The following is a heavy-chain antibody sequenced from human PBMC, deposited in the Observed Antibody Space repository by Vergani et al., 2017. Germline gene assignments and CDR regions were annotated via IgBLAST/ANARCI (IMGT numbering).Heavy chain of an antibody. V-gene: IGHV3-30*18. CDR1: GLMFNNYG. J-gene: IGHJ4*02. D-gene: IGHD3-22*01. Sequence: VQLVESGGSLVKPGGSLRLSCETSGLMFNNYGMHWVRQAPGKGLEWVAVISSDGSNKHYADSVKGRFTISRDNSQNTLYLQMDSLTAEDTAIYFCVNGYYYDQSGLASFDYWGQGTLVTVSS. CDR3: VNGYYYDQSGLASFDY. CDR2: ISSDGSNK.